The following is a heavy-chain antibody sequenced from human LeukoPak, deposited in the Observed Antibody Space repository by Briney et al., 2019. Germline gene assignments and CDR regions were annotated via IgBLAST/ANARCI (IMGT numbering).Heavy chain of an antibody. CDR2: INPNSGGT. Sequence: ASVKVSCKASGYTFTGYYMHWVRQAPGQGLEWMGWINPNSGGTNYAQKFQGRVTMTRNTSISTAYMELSSLRSEDTAVYYCARVRDYYYYGMDVWGQGTTVTVSS. J-gene: IGHJ6*02. CDR1: GYTFTGYY. V-gene: IGHV1-2*02. CDR3: ARVRDYYYYGMDV.